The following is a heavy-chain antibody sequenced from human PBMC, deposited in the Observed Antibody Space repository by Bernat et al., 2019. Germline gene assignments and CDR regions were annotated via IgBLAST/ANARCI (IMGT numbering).Heavy chain of an antibody. V-gene: IGHV4-39*01. CDR2: FYYSGST. CDR1: GGSISSNNYY. CDR3: ARATGVNWFDP. J-gene: IGHJ5*02. Sequence: QQHLQESGPGLVKPSETLSLTCTVSGGSISSNNYYWGWIRRPPGKGLEWIGTFYYSGSTYYNPSLKSRVTISVDTSKKQFSLKLSSVTAADTAVYYCARATGVNWFDPWGQGTLVTVSS. D-gene: IGHD3-3*01.